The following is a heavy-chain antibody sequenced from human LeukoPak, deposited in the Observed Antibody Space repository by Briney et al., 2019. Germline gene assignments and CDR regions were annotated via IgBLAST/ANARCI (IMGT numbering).Heavy chain of an antibody. V-gene: IGHV4-39*01. CDR1: GGSISSSSYY. Sequence: ETPSLTCTVSGGSISSSSYYWGWIRQPPGKGLECIGSIYFSGSTYYNPSLKSRITISVDTSKNQFSLKLSSVTAADTAVYYCARGIVTYDAFDIWGQGTMVTVSS. CDR2: IYFSGST. J-gene: IGHJ3*02. CDR3: ARGIVTYDAFDI. D-gene: IGHD2/OR15-2a*01.